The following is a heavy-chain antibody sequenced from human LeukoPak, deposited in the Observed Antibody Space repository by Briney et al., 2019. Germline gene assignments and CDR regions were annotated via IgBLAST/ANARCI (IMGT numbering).Heavy chain of an antibody. D-gene: IGHD1-7*01. J-gene: IGHJ6*03. CDR1: GYTFTSYG. CDR2: ISAYNGNT. Sequence: ASVKVSCKASGYTFTSYGISWVRQAPGQGLEWMGWISAYNGNTNYAQKLQGRVTMTTDTSTSTAYMELRSLRSDDTAVYYCATSGLELWTYYYYYYMDVWGKGTTVTVSS. V-gene: IGHV1-18*01. CDR3: ATSGLELWTYYYYYYMDV.